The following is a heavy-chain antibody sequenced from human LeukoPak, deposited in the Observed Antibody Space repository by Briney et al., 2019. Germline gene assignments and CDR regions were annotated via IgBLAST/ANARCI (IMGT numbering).Heavy chain of an antibody. CDR1: GGSISSSSYY. CDR3: ARGGISFDP. J-gene: IGHJ5*02. V-gene: IGHV4-39*07. D-gene: IGHD1-14*01. CDR2: IYHSGST. Sequence: PSETLSLTCTVSGGSISSSSYYWGWIRQPPGKGLEWIGSIYHSGSTNYNPSLKSRVTISVDKSKNQFSLKLSSVTAADTAVYYCARGGISFDPWGQGTLVTVSS.